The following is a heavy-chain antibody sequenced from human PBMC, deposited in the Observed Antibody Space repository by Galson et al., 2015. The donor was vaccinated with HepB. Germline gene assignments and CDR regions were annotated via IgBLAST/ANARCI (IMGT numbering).Heavy chain of an antibody. Sequence: SLRLSCAASGFNFSAFNMNWVRQAPGQGLEWVSSISSTSNYIYYADSVKGRFTISRDNTRNSLYLQMDSLKAADTAIYYCLPYYGDFSDYWGQGILVTVSS. J-gene: IGHJ4*02. V-gene: IGHV3-21*01. CDR1: GFNFSAFN. CDR2: ISSTSNYI. CDR3: LPYYGDFSDY. D-gene: IGHD4-17*01.